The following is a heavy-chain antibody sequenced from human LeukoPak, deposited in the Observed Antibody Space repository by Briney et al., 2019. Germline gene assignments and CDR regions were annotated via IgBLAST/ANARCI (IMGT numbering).Heavy chain of an antibody. J-gene: IGHJ4*02. D-gene: IGHD3-16*01. CDR2: ISISSGTI. Sequence: PGESLRLSCAASEFIFSSYNMNWVRQAPGKGLEWVSYISISSGTIYYADSVKGRFTISRDNAKNSLYLQMNSLRDEDTAVYYCARGGGLDYWGQGTLVTVSS. CDR3: ARGGGLDY. CDR1: EFIFSSYN. V-gene: IGHV3-48*02.